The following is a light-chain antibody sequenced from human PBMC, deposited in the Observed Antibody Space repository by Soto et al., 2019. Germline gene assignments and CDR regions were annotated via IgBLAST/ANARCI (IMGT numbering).Light chain of an antibody. CDR1: QSVTKF. CDR2: VAS. J-gene: IGKJ1*01. CDR3: QQSHTTPWT. V-gene: IGKV1-39*01. Sequence: DIQMTQFPSSLSASVGDRVTITCRASQSVTKFLNWYQLKPGRAPKLLIYVASSLQSGVPSRFSGSGSGTEFTLAISNLQPEDFATYYCQQSHTTPWTFGHGTKVEIK.